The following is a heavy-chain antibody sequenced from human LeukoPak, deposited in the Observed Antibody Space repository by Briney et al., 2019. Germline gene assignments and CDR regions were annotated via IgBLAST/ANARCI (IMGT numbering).Heavy chain of an antibody. D-gene: IGHD2-2*01. CDR2: ISSSSSYI. CDR3: AKDRHAPGRYCSSTSCFPFDS. V-gene: IGHV3-21*04. Sequence: PGGSLRLSCAASGFTLSSYSMNWVRQAPGKGLEWVSSISSSSSYIYYADSVKGRFTISRDNAKNTLYLQMNSLRAEDTAVYYCAKDRHAPGRYCSSTSCFPFDSWGQGTLVTVSS. CDR1: GFTLSSYS. J-gene: IGHJ5*01.